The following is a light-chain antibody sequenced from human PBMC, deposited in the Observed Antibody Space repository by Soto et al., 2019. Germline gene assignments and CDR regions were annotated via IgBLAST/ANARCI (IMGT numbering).Light chain of an antibody. V-gene: IGLV2-14*01. CDR2: GVT. CDR1: SSDVGGYNY. Sequence: QSVLTQPASVSGSPGQSITISCTGTSSDVGGYNYVSWYQQYPGKAPKLIIYGVTNRPSGVSNRFSGAKTGNTASLTISGLQAEDEAYYYCFSHRGGDSHVFGTGTKVTVL. CDR3: FSHRGGDSHV. J-gene: IGLJ1*01.